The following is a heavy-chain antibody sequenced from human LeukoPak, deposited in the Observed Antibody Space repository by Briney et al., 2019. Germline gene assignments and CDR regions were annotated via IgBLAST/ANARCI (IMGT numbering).Heavy chain of an antibody. CDR3: ALAAAASSFDY. CDR1: GFTFSSYA. Sequence: GGSLRLSCAASGFTFSSYAMHWVRQAPGKGLEYVSAISSNGGSTYYANSVKGRFTISRDNSKNTLYLQMNSLRVEDTAVYYCALAAAASSFDYWGQGTLLTVSS. D-gene: IGHD2-15*01. J-gene: IGHJ4*02. V-gene: IGHV3-64*01. CDR2: ISSNGGST.